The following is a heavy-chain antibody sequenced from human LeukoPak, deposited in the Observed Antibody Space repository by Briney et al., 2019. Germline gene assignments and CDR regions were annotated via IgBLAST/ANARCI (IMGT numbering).Heavy chain of an antibody. CDR1: GGSISSYY. CDR3: ARVGFGELYSPFDY. CDR2: IYYSGST. J-gene: IGHJ4*02. D-gene: IGHD3-10*01. V-gene: IGHV4-59*01. Sequence: SETLSLTCTVSGGSISSYYWSWIRQPPGKGLEGIGYIYYSGSTNYNPSLQSRVTISVDTSKNQFSLKLSSVTAADTAVYYCARVGFGELYSPFDYWGQGTLVTVSS.